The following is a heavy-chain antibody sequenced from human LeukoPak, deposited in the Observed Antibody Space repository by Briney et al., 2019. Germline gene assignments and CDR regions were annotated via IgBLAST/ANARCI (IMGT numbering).Heavy chain of an antibody. CDR2: IYYSGST. CDR1: GGSISSYY. V-gene: IGHV4-59*01. J-gene: IGHJ5*02. D-gene: IGHD1-20*01. Sequence: SETLSLTCTVSGGSISSYYWSWIRQPPGKGLEWIGYIYYSGSTNYNPSLKSRVTISVDTSKNQFSLKLSSVTAADTAVYCCARDGITGPRFYNWFDPWGQGTLVTVSS. CDR3: ARDGITGPRFYNWFDP.